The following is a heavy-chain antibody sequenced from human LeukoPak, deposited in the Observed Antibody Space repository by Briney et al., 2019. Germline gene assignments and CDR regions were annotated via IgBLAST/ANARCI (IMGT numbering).Heavy chain of an antibody. CDR2: INHSGST. CDR1: GGSFSGYC. J-gene: IGHJ5*02. CDR3: ARGVVAATFWFDP. Sequence: SETLSLTCAVYGGSFSGYCWSWIRQPPGKGLEWIGEINHSGSTNYNPSLKSRVTISVDTSKNQFSLKLSSVTAADTAAYYCARGVVAATFWFDPWGQGTLVTVSS. V-gene: IGHV4-34*01. D-gene: IGHD2-15*01.